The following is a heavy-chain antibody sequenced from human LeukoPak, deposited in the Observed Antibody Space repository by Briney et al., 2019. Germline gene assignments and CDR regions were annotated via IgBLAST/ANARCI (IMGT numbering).Heavy chain of an antibody. CDR3: AKDPVERSHSYGYDY. CDR2: IRFDGSNK. Sequence: PGGSLRLSCAASGFTFSSYGMHWVRQAPGKGLEWVAFIRFDGSNKYYADSVKGRFTISRDNSKNTLYLQMNSLRAEDTALYYCAKDPVERSHSYGYDYWGQRTPVTVSS. CDR1: GFTFSSYG. D-gene: IGHD5-18*01. J-gene: IGHJ4*02. V-gene: IGHV3-30*02.